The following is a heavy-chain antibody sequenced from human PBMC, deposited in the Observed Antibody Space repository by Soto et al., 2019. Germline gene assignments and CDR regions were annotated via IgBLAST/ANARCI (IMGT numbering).Heavy chain of an antibody. CDR1: GFTFSSYG. CDR3: ARDPSSYYYDSSGYSGAFDI. D-gene: IGHD3-22*01. CDR2: ISYDGSNK. Sequence: GGSLRLSCAASGFTFSSYGMHWVRQAPGKGLEWVAVISYDGSNKYYADSVKGRFTISRDNSKNTLYLQMNSLRAEDTAVYYCARDPSSYYYDSSGYSGAFDIWGQGTMVTVSS. V-gene: IGHV3-30*03. J-gene: IGHJ3*02.